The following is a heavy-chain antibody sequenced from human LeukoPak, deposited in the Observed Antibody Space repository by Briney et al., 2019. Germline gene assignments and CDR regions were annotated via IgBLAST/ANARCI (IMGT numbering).Heavy chain of an antibody. Sequence: PGRSLRLSCAASGLTFSSYGMHWVRQAPGKGLEWVAVISYDGSNKYYADSVKGRFTISRDNSKNTLYLQMNSLRAEDTAVYYCARDSISAALFDLWGQGTLITVSS. J-gene: IGHJ5*02. CDR2: ISYDGSNK. V-gene: IGHV3-30*03. CDR3: ARDSISAALFDL. D-gene: IGHD2/OR15-2a*01. CDR1: GLTFSSYG.